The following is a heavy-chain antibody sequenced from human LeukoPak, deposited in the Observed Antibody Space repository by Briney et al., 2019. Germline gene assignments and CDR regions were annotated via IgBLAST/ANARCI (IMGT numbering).Heavy chain of an antibody. J-gene: IGHJ4*02. CDR1: GGSISSYY. CDR2: IYYSGST. D-gene: IGHD5-12*01. V-gene: IGHV4-59*01. CDR3: ARESRDGYNLDY. Sequence: PSETLSLTCTVSGGSISSYYWSWIRQPPGKGLEWIGYIYYSGSTNYNPSLKSRATISVDTSKNQFSLKLSSVTAADTAVYYCARESRDGYNLDYWGQGTLVTVSS.